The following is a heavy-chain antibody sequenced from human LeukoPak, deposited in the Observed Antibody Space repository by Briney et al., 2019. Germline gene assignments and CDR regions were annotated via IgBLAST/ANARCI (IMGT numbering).Heavy chain of an antibody. D-gene: IGHD3-3*01. V-gene: IGHV1-69*05. J-gene: IGHJ6*03. CDR1: GGTFSSYA. CDR2: IIPIFGTA. Sequence: SVKVSCKASGGTFSSYAISWVRQAPGQGLEWMGGIIPIFGTANHAQKFQGRVTITTDESTSTAYMELSSLRSEDTDVYYCARDACDDFWSGYSYMDVWGKGTTVTVSS. CDR3: ARDACDDFWSGYSYMDV.